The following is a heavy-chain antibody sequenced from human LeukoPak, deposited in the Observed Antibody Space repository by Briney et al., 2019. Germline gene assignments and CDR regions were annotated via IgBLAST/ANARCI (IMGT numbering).Heavy chain of an antibody. J-gene: IGHJ4*02. CDR1: GFTFDDYA. D-gene: IGHD3-10*01. V-gene: IGHV3-43D*03. CDR3: AKRFEDSGLSPLDY. CDR2: ISWDGGST. Sequence: GGSLRLSCAASGFTFDDYAMHWVRQAPGKGLEWVSLISWDGGSTYYADSVKGRFTISRDNSKNSLYLQMNSLRAEDTALYYCAKRFEDSGLSPLDYWGQGTLVTVSS.